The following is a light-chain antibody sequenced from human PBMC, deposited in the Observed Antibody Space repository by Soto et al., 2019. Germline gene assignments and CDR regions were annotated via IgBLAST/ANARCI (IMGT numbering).Light chain of an antibody. CDR2: SYN. J-gene: IGLJ2*01. V-gene: IGLV1-40*01. CDR1: SSNIGAGYD. Sequence: QSVLTQPPSVSAAPGQRVTIPCTGSSSNIGAGYDVHWYHQLPGTAPKLLMYSYNNRPSGVPDRFSGSKSGTSASLAITGLQAEDEADYYCQSLDSSLSAVVFGGGTKLTVL. CDR3: QSLDSSLSAVV.